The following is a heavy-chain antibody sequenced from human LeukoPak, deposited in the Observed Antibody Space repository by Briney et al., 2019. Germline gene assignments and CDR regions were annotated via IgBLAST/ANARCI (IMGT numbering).Heavy chain of an antibody. J-gene: IGHJ4*02. CDR1: GGSISTYY. CDR2: IHYNGRI. V-gene: IGHV4-59*01. Sequence: SETLSLTCSVSGGSISTYYWTWIRQPPGKGLEWIGNIHYNGRINYNPSLKSRVTISVDTSKNQFSLKLSSVTAADMAEYYCAREVYDSNGYYTDYWGQGTLVTVSS. CDR3: AREVYDSNGYYTDY. D-gene: IGHD3-22*01.